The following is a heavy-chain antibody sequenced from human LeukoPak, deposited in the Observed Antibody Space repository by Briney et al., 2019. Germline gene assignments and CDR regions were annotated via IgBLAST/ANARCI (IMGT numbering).Heavy chain of an antibody. CDR1: GFTFSSYA. J-gene: IGHJ4*02. Sequence: GGSLRLSCAASGFTFSSYAMSWVRQTPGKGLEWVSGISNNGGNTYHADSVKGRFTISRDNSKNTRYLQMNSLRAEDTAVFYCAKDHCSSTTCYYNYWGQGILVTVSS. V-gene: IGHV3-23*01. D-gene: IGHD2-2*01. CDR3: AKDHCSSTTCYYNY. CDR2: ISNNGGNT.